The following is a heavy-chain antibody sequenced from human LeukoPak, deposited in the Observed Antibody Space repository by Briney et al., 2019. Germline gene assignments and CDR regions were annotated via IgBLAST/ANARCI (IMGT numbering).Heavy chain of an antibody. CDR2: IYYSGST. CDR1: GGSISSYY. V-gene: IGHV4-59*01. J-gene: IGHJ4*02. CDR3: ARDARPMYDWKIGLDYYFNY. Sequence: SETLSLTCTVSGGSISSYYWSWIRQPPGKGLEWIGYIYYSGSTNYNPSLKSRVTISVDTSKNQFSLKLSSVTAADTAVYYCARDARPMYDWKIGLDYYFNYWGQGTLVTVSS. D-gene: IGHD1-20*01.